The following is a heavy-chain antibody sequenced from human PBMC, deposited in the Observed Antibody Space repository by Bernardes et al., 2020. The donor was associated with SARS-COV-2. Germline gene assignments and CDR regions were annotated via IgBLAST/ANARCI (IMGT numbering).Heavy chain of an antibody. D-gene: IGHD2-15*01. CDR1: GFTFSHYG. Sequence: GGSLRLSCVASGFTFSHYGTTWVRQAPGKGLEWVSSISGSGDSTEYADSAKGRFTISRDNSGNTLYLQMNSLIADDSAVYYCAKGKWGPSIVGTMDVWGQGTTVTVSS. J-gene: IGHJ6*02. V-gene: IGHV3-23*01. CDR3: AKGKWGPSIVGTMDV. CDR2: ISGSGDST.